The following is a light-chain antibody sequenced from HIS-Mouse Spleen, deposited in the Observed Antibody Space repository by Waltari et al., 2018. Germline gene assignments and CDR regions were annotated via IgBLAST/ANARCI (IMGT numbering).Light chain of an antibody. CDR3: MRSTHWPGLT. V-gene: IGKV2-30*02. CDR1: QRLVHSDGNTY. Sequence: DVVMTQSPLSLPVTLGQPASISCRSSQRLVHSDGNTYLNWFQQRPGQSPRRLIYTVSNRESWVPDRFSGSGSGTDFTLEISRVEAEDVGVYYCMRSTHWPGLTFGGGTKVEIK. CDR2: TVS. J-gene: IGKJ4*01.